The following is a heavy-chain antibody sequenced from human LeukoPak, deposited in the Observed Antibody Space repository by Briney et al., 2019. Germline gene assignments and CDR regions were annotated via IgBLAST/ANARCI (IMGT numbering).Heavy chain of an antibody. CDR2: INPNSGGT. V-gene: IGHV1-2*02. D-gene: IGHD4-17*01. CDR1: GYSFSDNY. J-gene: IGHJ4*02. CDR3: AREVYGDSSFDY. Sequence: ASVQVFCKASGYSFSDNYMHWVRQAPGQGLEWMGWINPNSGGTNYAQKFEGRETMTRDASISTAYLELSRLRSDDTAVYYCAREVYGDSSFDYWGQRTLLTVSS.